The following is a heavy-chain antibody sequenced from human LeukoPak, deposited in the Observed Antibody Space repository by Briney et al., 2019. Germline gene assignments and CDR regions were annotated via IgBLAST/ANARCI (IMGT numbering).Heavy chain of an antibody. D-gene: IGHD6-19*01. CDR1: GFTFSNAW. Sequence: KPGGSLRLSCATSGFTFSNAWMNWVRQAPGKGLEWVSSISSSSSYIYYADSVKGRFTISRDNAKNSLYLQMNSLRAEDTAVYYCARASSGWCDYWGQGTLVTVSS. CDR3: ARASSGWCDY. V-gene: IGHV3-21*01. J-gene: IGHJ4*02. CDR2: ISSSSSYI.